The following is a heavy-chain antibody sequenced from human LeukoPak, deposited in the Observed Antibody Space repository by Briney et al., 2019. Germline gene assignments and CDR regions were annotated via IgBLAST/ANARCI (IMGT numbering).Heavy chain of an antibody. J-gene: IGHJ6*03. CDR1: GFTFSSYS. CDR3: ARDTPGIAVAGTDYYYYMDV. V-gene: IGHV3-21*01. D-gene: IGHD6-19*01. Sequence: PGGSLRLSCAASGFTFSSYSMNWVRQAPGKGLEWVSSISSSSSYIYYAESVKGGFTISRDNAKKSLYLQMNSLRAEDTAVYYCARDTPGIAVAGTDYYYYMDVWGKGTTVTVSS. CDR2: ISSSSSYI.